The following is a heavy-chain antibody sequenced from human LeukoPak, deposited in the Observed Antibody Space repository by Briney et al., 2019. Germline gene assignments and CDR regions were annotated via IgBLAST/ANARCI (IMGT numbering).Heavy chain of an antibody. Sequence: SETLSLTCTVSGGSINTSSYFWGWIRQPPGKGLEWIGNIYYSGSTYYNPSLRSRVTISVDRSKNQFSLKLTSVTAADTAVYYCARSGYYGSGSFSNFDYWGQGTLVTVSS. D-gene: IGHD3-10*01. CDR2: IYYSGST. CDR1: GGSINTSSYF. CDR3: ARSGYYGSGSFSNFDY. J-gene: IGHJ4*02. V-gene: IGHV4-39*07.